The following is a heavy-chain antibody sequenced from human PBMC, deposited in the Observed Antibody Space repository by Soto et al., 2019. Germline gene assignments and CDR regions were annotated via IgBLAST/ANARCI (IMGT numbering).Heavy chain of an antibody. V-gene: IGHV3-23*01. CDR2: ISGNGGT. J-gene: IGHJ4*02. D-gene: IGHD3-22*01. CDR1: GFTFSIYA. CDR3: AKDAPGSGWLSDY. Sequence: GGSLRLSCAASGFTFSIYAMSWVRQAPGKGLEWVSTISGNGGTSYADFVRGRFTISRDNSKNTLYLQMNSLRADDTAVYYCAKDAPGSGWLSDYWGQGTLVTVSS.